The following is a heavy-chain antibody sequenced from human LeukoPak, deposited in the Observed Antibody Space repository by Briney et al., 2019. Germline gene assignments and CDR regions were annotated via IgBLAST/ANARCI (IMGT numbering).Heavy chain of an antibody. Sequence: PGRSPRLSCAASGFTFDDYAMHWVRQAPGKGLEWVSGISWNSGSIGYADSVKGRFTISRDNAKNSLYLQMNSLRAEDTALYYCAKDIDGGTMVRGVNQPFDYWGQGTLVTVSS. CDR1: GFTFDDYA. CDR3: AKDIDGGTMVRGVNQPFDY. J-gene: IGHJ4*02. CDR2: ISWNSGSI. V-gene: IGHV3-9*01. D-gene: IGHD3-10*01.